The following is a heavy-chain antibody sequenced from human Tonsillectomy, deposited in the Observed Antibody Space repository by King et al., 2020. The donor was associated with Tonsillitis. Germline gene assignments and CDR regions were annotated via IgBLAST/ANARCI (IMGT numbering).Heavy chain of an antibody. Sequence: VQLVESGGGLVQPGGSLRLSCTGSGFTFSRHFMSWVRQAPGKGLEWVANIKQNGKDKFYVDSVKGRFTISRDNAKNSLYLQMNSLRAEDTALYYCARESVTATDDAFDIWGQGTTVTVSP. CDR3: ARESVTATDDAFDI. V-gene: IGHV3-7*01. D-gene: IGHD1-20*01. CDR1: GFTFSRHF. J-gene: IGHJ3*02. CDR2: IKQNGKDK.